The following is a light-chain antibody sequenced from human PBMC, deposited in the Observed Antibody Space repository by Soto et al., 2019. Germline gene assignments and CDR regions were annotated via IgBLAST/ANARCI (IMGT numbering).Light chain of an antibody. CDR2: DVS. CDR1: SSDVGTYDF. Sequence: QSALTQPRSVSGSPGQSVTISCTGTSSDVGTYDFVSWYQQHPGKARRLMIFDVSERPSGVPDRFSGSKSGNTASLTISGLQAEDEADYYCCLYAVTFYVFGTGTKLTVL. J-gene: IGLJ1*01. CDR3: CLYAVTFYV. V-gene: IGLV2-11*01.